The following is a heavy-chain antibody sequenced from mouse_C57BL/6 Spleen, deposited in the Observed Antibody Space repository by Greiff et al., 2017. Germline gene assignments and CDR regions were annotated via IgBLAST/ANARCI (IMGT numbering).Heavy chain of an antibody. V-gene: IGHV1-82*01. D-gene: IGHD2-4*01. CDR1: GYAFSSSW. Sequence: QVQLQQSGPELVKPGASVKISCKASGYAFSSSWMNWVKQRPGKGLEWIGRIYPGDGDTNYNGKFKGKATLTADKSSSTAYMQLSSLTSEDSAVYFCARYDYDGLGYWGQGTLVTVSA. CDR3: ARYDYDGLGY. J-gene: IGHJ3*01. CDR2: IYPGDGDT.